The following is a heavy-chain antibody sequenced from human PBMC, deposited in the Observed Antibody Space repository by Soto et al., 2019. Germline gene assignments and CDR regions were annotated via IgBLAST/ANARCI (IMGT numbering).Heavy chain of an antibody. V-gene: IGHV5-51*01. CDR3: FRGGVTSRTFDY. D-gene: IGHD3-16*01. CDR1: GYIIKNYW. Sequence: TGESLKISCKASGYIIKNYWIGWVRQMPGQGLEWMGIIFPDDSDTRYSPSFQGHVTISVDKSISTAYVQWSSLEASDSAIYYCFRGGVTSRTFDYWGQGTLVTVSS. J-gene: IGHJ4*02. CDR2: IFPDDSDT.